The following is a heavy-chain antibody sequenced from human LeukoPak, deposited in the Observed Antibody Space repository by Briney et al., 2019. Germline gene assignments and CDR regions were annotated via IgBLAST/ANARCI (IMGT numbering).Heavy chain of an antibody. CDR2: IRNSGSYT. D-gene: IGHD3-16*01. J-gene: IGHJ3*02. V-gene: IGHV3-23*01. CDR1: GFTFSSYG. CDR3: AKDRDDYVWGSYLGAFDI. Sequence: PGGSLRLSCAASGFTFSSYGMSWVRQAPGKGLEWVSGIRNSGSYTYYADSVKGRFTISRDNSKNTLYLQMNSLRAEDTAVFYCAKDRDDYVWGSYLGAFDIWGQGTMVTVSS.